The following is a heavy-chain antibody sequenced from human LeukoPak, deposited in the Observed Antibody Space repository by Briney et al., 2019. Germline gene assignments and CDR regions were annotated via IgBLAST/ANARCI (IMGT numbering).Heavy chain of an antibody. Sequence: PSETLSLTCTVSGGSISSYYWSWIRQPPGKGLEWIGYIYYSGSTNHNPSLKSRVTISVDTSKNQFSLRLSSVTAADTAVYYCAREYYDILTGYSNYNWFDPWGQGTLVTVSS. V-gene: IGHV4-59*01. CDR3: AREYYDILTGYSNYNWFDP. CDR2: IYYSGST. D-gene: IGHD3-9*01. CDR1: GGSISSYY. J-gene: IGHJ5*02.